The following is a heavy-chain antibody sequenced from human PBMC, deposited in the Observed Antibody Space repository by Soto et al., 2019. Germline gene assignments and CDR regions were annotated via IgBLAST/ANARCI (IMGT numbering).Heavy chain of an antibody. J-gene: IGHJ4*02. D-gene: IGHD3-10*01. CDR1: GFTFSSYG. Sequence: GGSLRLSCAASGFTFSSYGMHWVRQAPGKGLEWVALIWYDGSNKNYADSVKGRFTISRDDSKNTLYLQMNSPRAEDTAVYYCARDAYLGSGSYAYWGQGTLVTVSS. CDR3: ARDAYLGSGSYAY. CDR2: IWYDGSNK. V-gene: IGHV3-33*01.